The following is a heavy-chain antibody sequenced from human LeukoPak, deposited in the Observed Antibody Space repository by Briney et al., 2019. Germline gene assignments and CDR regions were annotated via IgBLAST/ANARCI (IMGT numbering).Heavy chain of an antibody. CDR2: ISSNGGST. D-gene: IGHD3-10*01. CDR1: GFTFSSYA. V-gene: IGHV3-64D*06. Sequence: GGSLRLSCSASGFTFSSYAMHWVRQAPGKGLEYVSAISSNGGSTYYADSVKGRFTISRDNSKNTLYLQMSSLRAEDTAVYYCVKDGPDYYGSGTPDYWGQGTPVTVSS. CDR3: VKDGPDYYGSGTPDY. J-gene: IGHJ4*02.